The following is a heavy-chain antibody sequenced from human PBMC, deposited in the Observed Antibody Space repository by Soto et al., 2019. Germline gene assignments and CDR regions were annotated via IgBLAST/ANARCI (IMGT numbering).Heavy chain of an antibody. CDR3: AKVNEPEGPAAFGWFDP. CDR2: ISWNSGSI. V-gene: IGHV3-9*01. J-gene: IGHJ5*02. CDR1: GFTFDDYA. D-gene: IGHD2-2*01. Sequence: PGGSLRLSCAASGFTFDDYAMHWVRQAPGKGLEWVSGISWNSGSIGYADSVKGRFTISRDNAKNSLYLQMNSLRAEDTALYYCAKVNEPEGPAAFGWFDPWGQGTLVTVSS.